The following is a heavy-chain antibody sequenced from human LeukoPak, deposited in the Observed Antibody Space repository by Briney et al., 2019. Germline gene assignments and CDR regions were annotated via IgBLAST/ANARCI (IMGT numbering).Heavy chain of an antibody. CDR3: ARQQLPDGYFDL. CDR1: GGSFSGYY. Sequence: SETLSLTCAVYGGSFSGYYWSWIRQPPGKGLEWIGEINHSGSTNYNPSLKSRVTISVDTSKNQSSLKLSSVTAADTAVYYCARQQLPDGYFDLWGRGTLVTVSS. J-gene: IGHJ2*01. CDR2: INHSGST. D-gene: IGHD6-13*01. V-gene: IGHV4-34*01.